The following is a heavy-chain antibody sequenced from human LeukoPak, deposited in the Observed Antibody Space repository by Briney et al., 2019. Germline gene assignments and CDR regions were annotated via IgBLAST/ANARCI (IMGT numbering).Heavy chain of an antibody. Sequence: GGSLRLSCAASGFTFSTYAMSWVRLAPGRGLEWVSGISGSGGSTYYADSVKGRFTSSRDNSNNTLYVQMNSLRVEDTAVYYCAKIGGLSGSGRLAMDVWGQGTTVTISS. CDR3: AKIGGLSGSGRLAMDV. J-gene: IGHJ6*02. CDR1: GFTFSTYA. V-gene: IGHV3-23*01. CDR2: ISGSGGST. D-gene: IGHD3-10*01.